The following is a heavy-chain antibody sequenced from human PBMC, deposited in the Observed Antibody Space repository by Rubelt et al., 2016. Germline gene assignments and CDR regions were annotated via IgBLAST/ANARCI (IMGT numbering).Heavy chain of an antibody. CDR2: VSYDGSNK. CDR3: ARPRVDTAMVSLDY. CDR1: SSYA. D-gene: IGHD5-18*01. Sequence: SSYAMHWVRQAPGKGLDWVAVVSYDGSNKFYADSVKGRFTISRDNSKNTLYLQMNSLRAEDTAVYYCARPRVDTAMVSLDYWGQGTLVTVSS. V-gene: IGHV3-30*04. J-gene: IGHJ4*02.